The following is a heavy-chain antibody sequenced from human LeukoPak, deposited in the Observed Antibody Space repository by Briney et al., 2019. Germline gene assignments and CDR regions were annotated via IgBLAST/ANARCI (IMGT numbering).Heavy chain of an antibody. Sequence: SETLSLTCTVSGGSISSYYWSWIRQPPGKGLEWIVYIYYSGGTNYNPSLKSRVTISVDTSKNQFSLKLSSVTAADTAVYYCAREGRVPAASYGMDVWGQGTTVTVSS. D-gene: IGHD2-2*01. V-gene: IGHV4-59*01. J-gene: IGHJ6*02. CDR3: AREGRVPAASYGMDV. CDR1: GGSISSYY. CDR2: IYYSGGT.